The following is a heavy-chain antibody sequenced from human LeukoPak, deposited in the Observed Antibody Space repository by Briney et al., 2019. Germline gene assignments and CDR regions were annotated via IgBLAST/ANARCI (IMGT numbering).Heavy chain of an antibody. D-gene: IGHD3-22*01. CDR1: AASIRSGSHY. V-gene: IGHV4-39*02. J-gene: IGHJ4*02. CDR2: IYYSGST. Sequence: PSETLSLTCTVTAASIRSGSHYWAWLRQPPGKGLEWIGSIYYSGSTYYNPSLENRVTISIDTSKNHFSLKLSSLSAADTSVYYCAKRDDSGGNLVDLWGQGTLVTVS. CDR3: AKRDDSGGNLVDL.